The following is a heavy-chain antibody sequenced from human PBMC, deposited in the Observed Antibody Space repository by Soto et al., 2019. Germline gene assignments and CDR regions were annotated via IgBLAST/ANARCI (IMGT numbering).Heavy chain of an antibody. D-gene: IGHD6-19*01. Sequence: QVLLVHSGAEVKKPGASVRISCNASGYTFTSYYIHWVRQAPGQGLAWMGIMIPSDGRTSYPPKFKGRVTLSSDTSTSTVYLDLSGLRSEDRGVYYCAPEGMTVAGVSEDFWGQGTEVSVSS. V-gene: IGHV1-46*01. J-gene: IGHJ4*02. CDR1: GYTFTSYY. CDR3: APEGMTVAGVSEDF. CDR2: MIPSDGRT.